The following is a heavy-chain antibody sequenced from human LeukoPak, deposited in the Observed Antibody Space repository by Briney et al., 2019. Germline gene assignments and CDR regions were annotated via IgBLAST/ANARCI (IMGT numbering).Heavy chain of an antibody. CDR3: ARGAVVYAIYYFDY. CDR1: GFTFSRYT. CDR2: ISTSSSYI. V-gene: IGHV3-21*01. Sequence: GGSLRLSCAASGFTFSRYTMNWVRQAPGKGLEWVSSISTSSSYIFYADSVKGRFTISRDDAKNSLYLQINSLRAEDTAVYYCARGAVVYAIYYFDYWGQGTLVTVSS. J-gene: IGHJ4*02. D-gene: IGHD2-8*02.